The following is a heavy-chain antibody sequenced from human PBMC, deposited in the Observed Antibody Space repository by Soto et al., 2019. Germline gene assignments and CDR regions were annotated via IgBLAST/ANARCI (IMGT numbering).Heavy chain of an antibody. Sequence: EVQLVESGGGLVQPGGSLRLSCAASGFAFSTKWMHWVRQGPGKGLVWVSRINIDGTATNYADSVKGRFTISRENAKNVLYLQMHSLRAEDTAVYYCSRIPYSDTDPCPWGQGTLVTVSS. J-gene: IGHJ5*02. CDR1: GFAFSTKW. D-gene: IGHD1-26*01. CDR3: SRIPYSDTDPCP. CDR2: INIDGTAT. V-gene: IGHV3-74*01.